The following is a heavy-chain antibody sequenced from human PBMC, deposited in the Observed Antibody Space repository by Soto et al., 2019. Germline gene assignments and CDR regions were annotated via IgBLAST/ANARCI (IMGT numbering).Heavy chain of an antibody. CDR3: ARGTYKGIVATGFNWFDP. J-gene: IGHJ5*02. D-gene: IGHD5-12*01. CDR1: GYSISSGYY. Sequence: SETLSLTCAVSGYSISSGYYWGWIRQPPGKGLEWIGSIYHSGSTYYNPSLKSRVTISVDTSKNQFSLKLSSVTAADTAVYFCARGTYKGIVATGFNWFDPWGQGTLVTVS. V-gene: IGHV4-38-2*01. CDR2: IYHSGST.